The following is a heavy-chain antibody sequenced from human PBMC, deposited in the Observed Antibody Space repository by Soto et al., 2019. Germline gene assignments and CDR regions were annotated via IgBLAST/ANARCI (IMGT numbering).Heavy chain of an antibody. D-gene: IGHD3-22*01. CDR2: IYYSGST. Sequence: SETLSLTCTVSGGSISSYYWSWIRQPPGKGLEWIGYIYYSGSTNYNPSIKSRVTVSVDTSKYQFSLKLSSVTVADMAVYYCARSIYSYDSSGRFDFWGQGTLVTVS. J-gene: IGHJ4*02. CDR3: ARSIYSYDSSGRFDF. CDR1: GGSISSYY. V-gene: IGHV4-59*08.